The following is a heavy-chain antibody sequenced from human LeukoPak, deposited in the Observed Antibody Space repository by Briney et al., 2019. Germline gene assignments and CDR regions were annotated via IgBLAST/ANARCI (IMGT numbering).Heavy chain of an antibody. V-gene: IGHV1-2*02. J-gene: IGHJ6*03. CDR2: INPNSGGT. CDR3: ARAPRGAAPMDV. CDR1: GYTFTGYY. Sequence: ASVKVSCKASGYTFTGYYMHWVRQAPGQGLEWMGWINPNSGGTNYAQDFQGRVTMTRDTSINTAYMEVSRLRSDDTAVYYCARAPRGAAPMDVWGKGTTVTVSS. D-gene: IGHD6-6*01.